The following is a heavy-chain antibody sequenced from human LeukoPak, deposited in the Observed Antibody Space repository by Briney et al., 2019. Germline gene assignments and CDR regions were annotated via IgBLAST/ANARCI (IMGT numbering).Heavy chain of an antibody. V-gene: IGHV4-39*07. CDR1: GGSIISSSYY. J-gene: IGHJ4*02. CDR3: ARAFHYDFWSGYSFPI. D-gene: IGHD3-3*01. CDR2: IYYTGST. Sequence: PSETLSLTCTVSGGSIISSSYYWGWIRQPPGKGLEWIGSIYYTGSTYYNPSLRSRVTMSVDTSRNQFSLKLSSVTAADTAVYYCARAFHYDFWSGYSFPIWGQGTLVTVSS.